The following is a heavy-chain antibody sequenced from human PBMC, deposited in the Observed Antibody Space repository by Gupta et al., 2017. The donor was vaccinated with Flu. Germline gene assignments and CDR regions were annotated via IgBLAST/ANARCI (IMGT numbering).Heavy chain of an antibody. J-gene: IGHJ4*02. CDR3: AKDTWVAASTHFYS. V-gene: IGHV3-9*01. CDR2: ISWNSGSV. CDR1: GFTYADYD. Sequence: EVPLVESGGDWVQPGRSLRLYCAASGFTYADYDMHWVRHAPGPGLGWGVSISWNSGSVFYADSVKGRFTISRDNAKNFLYLQMISLRAEDTALDYGAKDTWVAASTHFYSWGQGTLVTVS. D-gene: IGHD2-15*01.